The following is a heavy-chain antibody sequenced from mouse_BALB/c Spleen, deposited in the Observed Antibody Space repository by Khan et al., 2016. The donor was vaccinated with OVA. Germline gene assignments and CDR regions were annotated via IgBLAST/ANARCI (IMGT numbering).Heavy chain of an antibody. CDR1: GYMFSSYY. V-gene: IGHV1S81*02. D-gene: IGHD2-2*01. J-gene: IGHJ3*01. CDR2: INPNNGGT. Sequence: QVQLQQSGAELVKPGASVKLSCKASGYMFSSYYMYWVKQRPGQGLEWIGEINPNNGGTNLNEKFKSKATLTVHKSSSTAYMQLSSLTSEDSAVYYCSRSGYGSFVYWGRGILVTVSA. CDR3: SRSGYGSFVY.